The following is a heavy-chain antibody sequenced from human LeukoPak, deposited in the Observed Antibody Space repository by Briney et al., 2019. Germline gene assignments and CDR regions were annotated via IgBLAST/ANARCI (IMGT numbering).Heavy chain of an antibody. Sequence: PSETLSLTCTVSAGSISSYYWSWIRQPPGKGLEWIGYVYTSGRTNYNPSLKSRVTISVDTSKNQFSLKLSSVTAADTAVYYCARSPDAMGLYYYMDVWGKGTTVTVSS. CDR2: VYTSGRT. CDR3: ARSPDAMGLYYYMDV. CDR1: AGSISSYY. J-gene: IGHJ6*03. D-gene: IGHD2-2*01. V-gene: IGHV4-4*09.